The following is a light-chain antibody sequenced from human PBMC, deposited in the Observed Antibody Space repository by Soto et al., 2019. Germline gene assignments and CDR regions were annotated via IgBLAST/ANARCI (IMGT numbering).Light chain of an antibody. J-gene: IGKJ1*01. Sequence: DIVLTQSPGTLSLSPGERATLSCRASQSVSSNYLAWYQQKPGQAPRLLIYGASTRATGVPDRFSGSGSGTDFTHTISRLEPEDFAVYHCQQYGSLSWTLGHGTKVDIK. CDR3: QQYGSLSWT. CDR1: QSVSSNY. CDR2: GAS. V-gene: IGKV3-20*01.